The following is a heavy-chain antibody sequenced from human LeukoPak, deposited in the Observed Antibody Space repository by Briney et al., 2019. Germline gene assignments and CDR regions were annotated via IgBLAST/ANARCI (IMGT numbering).Heavy chain of an antibody. V-gene: IGHV1-2*02. J-gene: IGHJ3*02. Sequence: ASVKVPCKASGYTFTDYYIHWVRQAPGQGLEWMGWINPNSGGTNYAQKFQGRVTMTRDTSISTAYMELSRLRSDDTAVYYCAREAVAVNAFDIWGQGTMVTVSS. D-gene: IGHD6-19*01. CDR3: AREAVAVNAFDI. CDR2: INPNSGGT. CDR1: GYTFTDYY.